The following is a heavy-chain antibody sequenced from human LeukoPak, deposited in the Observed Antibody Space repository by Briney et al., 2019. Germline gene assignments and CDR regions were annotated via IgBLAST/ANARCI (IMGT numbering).Heavy chain of an antibody. J-gene: IGHJ4*02. Sequence: PGGSLRLSCAASGFTFSSYAMSWVRQAPGKGLEWVSGISGSGGSTYYADSVKGRFTISRDNSKNTLYLQMNSLRAEDTAVYYCAKARDILTGYYGVFDYWGQGTLVTVSS. CDR1: GFTFSSYA. CDR2: ISGSGGST. V-gene: IGHV3-23*01. D-gene: IGHD3-9*01. CDR3: AKARDILTGYYGVFDY.